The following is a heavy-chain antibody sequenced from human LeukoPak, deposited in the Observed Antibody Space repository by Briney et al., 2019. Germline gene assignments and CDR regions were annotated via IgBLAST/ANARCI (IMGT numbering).Heavy chain of an antibody. CDR1: GGSFSGYY. CDR2: INHSGST. CDR3: ARGSRIAAAGTPYDY. J-gene: IGHJ4*02. Sequence: SETLSLTCAVYGGSFSGYYWSWIRQPPGKGLEWIGVINHSGSTNYNPSLKSRVTISVDTSKNQFSLKLSSVTAADTAVYYCARGSRIAAAGTPYDYWGQGTLVTVSS. V-gene: IGHV4-34*01. D-gene: IGHD6-13*01.